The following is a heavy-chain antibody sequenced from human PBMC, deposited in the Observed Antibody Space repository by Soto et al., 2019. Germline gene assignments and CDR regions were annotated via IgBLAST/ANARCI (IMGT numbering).Heavy chain of an antibody. CDR2: ISGSGGST. CDR1: GFTFSSYA. D-gene: IGHD2-2*01. CDR3: AREDIVVVPAATAKATGGYYYYMDV. J-gene: IGHJ6*03. V-gene: IGHV3-23*01. Sequence: GGSLRLSCAASGFTFSSYAMSWVRQAPGKGLEWVSAISGSGGSTYYADSVKGRFTISRDNSKNTLYLQMNSLRAEDTAVYYCAREDIVVVPAATAKATGGYYYYMDVWGKGTTVTVSS.